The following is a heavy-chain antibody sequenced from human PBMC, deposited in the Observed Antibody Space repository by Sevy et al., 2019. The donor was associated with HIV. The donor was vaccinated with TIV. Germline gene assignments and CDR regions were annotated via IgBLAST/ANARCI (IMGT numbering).Heavy chain of an antibody. V-gene: IGHV4-30-4*01. CDR2: IYYSGIT. J-gene: IGHJ5*02. D-gene: IGHD2-2*01. CDR1: GGSISSGDYY. CDR3: ARDCISTSPHNWFDP. Sequence: SETLSLTCTVSGGSISSGDYYWSWMRQPPGKGLEWIGYIYYSGITYYNPSLKSRVTISVDTVRSRFSLKLSSVTAADTAVYYCARDCISTSPHNWFDPWGQGTLVTVSS.